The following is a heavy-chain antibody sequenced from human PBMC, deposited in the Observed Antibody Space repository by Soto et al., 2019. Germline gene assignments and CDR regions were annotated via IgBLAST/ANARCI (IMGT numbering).Heavy chain of an antibody. D-gene: IGHD3-22*01. CDR1: GASITQYY. J-gene: IGHJ4*02. Sequence: HVQLQESGPGLVKPSETLSLTCTVSGASITQYYWNWIRQSPGKGLEWIVSVSSTGSTVYNPSLARRVTAALATPRTQFSLTRNSQSAADTDVYHCARAGRSAYDNHEFDFGGQGPRVTVSS. CDR2: VSSTGST. V-gene: IGHV4-59*01. CDR3: ARAGRSAYDNHEFDF.